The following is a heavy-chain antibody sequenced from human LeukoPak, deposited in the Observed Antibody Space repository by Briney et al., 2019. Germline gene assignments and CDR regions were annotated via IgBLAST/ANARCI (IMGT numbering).Heavy chain of an antibody. CDR1: GASISSYF. J-gene: IGHJ4*02. CDR3: ARGQQLVGRLFDY. Sequence: PSETLSLTCTVSGASISSYFWSWIRQPPGKGLEWIGYIYYGGSTNYNPSLKSRVTVSADSSKNQFSLKLSSVTAADTAVYYCARGQQLVGRLFDYWGQGTLVTVSS. CDR2: IYYGGST. V-gene: IGHV4-59*01. D-gene: IGHD6-6*01.